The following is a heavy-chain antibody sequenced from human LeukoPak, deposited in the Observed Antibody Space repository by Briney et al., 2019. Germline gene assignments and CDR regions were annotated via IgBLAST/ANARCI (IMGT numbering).Heavy chain of an antibody. CDR1: GFTFNDYY. D-gene: IGHD6-13*01. J-gene: IGHJ6*03. Sequence: GGSLRLSCAASGFTFNDYYMSWIRQAPGKGLEWVSYISSSGSTIDYADSVKGRFTISRDNAKNSLYLQMNSLRAEDTAVYYCASSPIAAAGTANYYYYYMDVWGKGTTVTISS. V-gene: IGHV3-11*04. CDR3: ASSPIAAAGTANYYYYYMDV. CDR2: ISSSGSTI.